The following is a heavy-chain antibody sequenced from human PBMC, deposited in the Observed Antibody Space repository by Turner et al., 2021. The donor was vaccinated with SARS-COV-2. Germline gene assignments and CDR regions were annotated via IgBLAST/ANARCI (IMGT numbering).Heavy chain of an antibody. D-gene: IGHD1-26*01. CDR3: ARHQGSASGYDHGMNV. Sequence: QVQLQESGPGLVKPSETLSLTCTVSGGSASSTSWSWIRQSPGRGVAWFGYFYKIGSIDYNHTLSSRVTISVDTSKNQLSLNLISVTAADTAVYYCARHQGSASGYDHGMNVWGQGTAVIVSS. CDR1: GGSASSTS. CDR2: FYKIGSI. V-gene: IGHV4-59*08. J-gene: IGHJ6*02.